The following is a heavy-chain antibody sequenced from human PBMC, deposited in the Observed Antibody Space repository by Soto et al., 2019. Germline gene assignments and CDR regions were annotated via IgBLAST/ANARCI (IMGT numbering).Heavy chain of an antibody. V-gene: IGHV4-59*08. J-gene: IGHJ6*04. Sequence: QVQLQESGPGLVKPSETLSLSCTVSGGSISSYYWSWFRQSPGKRMEWIGYVHHSWGSSYNPSLQSRVAIAQDTSKRQFPLTVTSVTATDTSLYYCTRQGFGPLHGLVGVWGKGTTVTVSS. CDR2: VHHSWGS. CDR3: TRQGFGPLHGLVGV. D-gene: IGHD3-10*01. CDR1: GGSISSYY.